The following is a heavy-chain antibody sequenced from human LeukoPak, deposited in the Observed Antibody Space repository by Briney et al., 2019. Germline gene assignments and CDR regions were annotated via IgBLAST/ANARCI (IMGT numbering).Heavy chain of an antibody. CDR1: GGTFSSYA. CDR3: ARAAYGGYVNSWSPGGMDV. Sequence: ASVKVSCKASGGTFSSYAISWVRQAPGQGLEWMGRIIPILGIVNYAQKFQGRVTITADKSTSTAYMELSSLRSEDTAVYYCARAAYGGYVNSWSPGGMDVWGQGTTVTVSS. J-gene: IGHJ6*02. CDR2: IIPILGIV. V-gene: IGHV1-69*04. D-gene: IGHD5-12*01.